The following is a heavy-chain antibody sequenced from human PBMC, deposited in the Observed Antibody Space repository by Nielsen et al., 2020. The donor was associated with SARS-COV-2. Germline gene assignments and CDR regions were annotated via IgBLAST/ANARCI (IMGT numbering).Heavy chain of an antibody. V-gene: IGHV5-10-1*01. J-gene: IGHJ3*02. CDR1: GYSFTSNW. D-gene: IGHD1-1*01. Sequence: GESLKISCKGSGYSFTSNWITWVRQVPGKGLEWVGRIDPSDSYTNYSPSFQGHVTISVDRAISTAFLQWSSLRASDSAMYYCGRHLSVVHKGLEIWGQGTMVTVSS. CDR2: IDPSDSYT. CDR3: GRHLSVVHKGLEI.